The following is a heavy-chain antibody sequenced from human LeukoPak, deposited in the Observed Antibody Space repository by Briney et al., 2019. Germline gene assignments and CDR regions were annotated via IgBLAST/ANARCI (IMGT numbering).Heavy chain of an antibody. CDR2: IDWDDDK. CDR3: ARGRVLRYFDS. V-gene: IGHV2-70*11. CDR1: GFSLSTSEVC. D-gene: IGHD1-26*01. J-gene: IGHJ4*02. Sequence: SGPALVKPTQTLTLTCTFSGFSLSTSEVCVSWIRQPPGKALEWLARIDWDDDKYYSTSLKTRLTISKDTFKNQVVLTMTNMDPVDTATYYCARGRVLRYFDSWGQGTLVTVSS.